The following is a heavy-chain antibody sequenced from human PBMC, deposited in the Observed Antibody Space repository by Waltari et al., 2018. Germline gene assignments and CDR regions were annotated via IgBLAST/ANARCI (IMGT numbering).Heavy chain of an antibody. CDR3: ALSPQQLLAFDF. D-gene: IGHD6-13*01. V-gene: IGHV1-69*04. CDR2: IVPSLRLT. Sequence: QVQVVQSGTEVKKPGSSVRVSCKVSGDTFNKYAISWVRQAPGQGLEWMGKIVPSLRLTNVSQKFRDRVTLTATTSTTTACMDLTDLTSEDTAVYYCALSPQQLLAFDFWGQGTMVTVSS. J-gene: IGHJ3*01. CDR1: GDTFNKYA.